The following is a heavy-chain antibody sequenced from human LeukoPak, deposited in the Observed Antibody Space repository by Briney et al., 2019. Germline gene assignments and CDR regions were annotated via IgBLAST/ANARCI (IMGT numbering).Heavy chain of an antibody. CDR1: GYTFTGYY. CDR3: ARAHSGSYLGIDY. D-gene: IGHD1-26*01. Sequence: VGSVKVSCKASGYTFTGYYMHWVRQAPGQGLEWMGWINPNSGGTNYAQKFQGRVTMTRDTSISTAYMQLSRLRSDDTAVYYCARAHSGSYLGIDYWGQGTLVTVSS. V-gene: IGHV1-2*02. J-gene: IGHJ4*02. CDR2: INPNSGGT.